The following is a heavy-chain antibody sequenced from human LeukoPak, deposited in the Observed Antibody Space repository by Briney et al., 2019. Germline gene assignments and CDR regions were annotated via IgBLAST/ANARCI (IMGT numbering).Heavy chain of an antibody. CDR2: IIPILGIA. V-gene: IGHV1-69*04. D-gene: IGHD5-18*01. CDR3: ASGRQLWYPFFDY. J-gene: IGHJ4*02. Sequence: SVKVSCKASGGTFSSYAISWVRQAPGQGLEWMGRIIPILGIANYAQKFKGRVTITADKSTSTAYMELSSLRSEDTAVYYCASGRQLWYPFFDYWGQGTLVTVSS. CDR1: GGTFSSYA.